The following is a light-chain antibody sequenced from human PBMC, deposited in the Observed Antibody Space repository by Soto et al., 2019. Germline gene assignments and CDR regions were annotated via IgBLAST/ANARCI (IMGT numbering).Light chain of an antibody. CDR1: SSNIGSNY. CDR2: RNN. Sequence: QSVLTQPPSASGTPGQRVTISCSGSSSNIGSNYVYWYQHLPGTAPKLLIYRNNQRPSGVPDRLSGSKSGTSASLAISGLRSEDEADYYCAAWDDSLSGGVFGGGTKVTVL. CDR3: AAWDDSLSGGV. V-gene: IGLV1-47*01. J-gene: IGLJ3*02.